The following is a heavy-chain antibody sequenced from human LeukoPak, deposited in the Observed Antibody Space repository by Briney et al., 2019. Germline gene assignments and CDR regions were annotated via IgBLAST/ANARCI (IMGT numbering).Heavy chain of an antibody. CDR3: ARVIRRSDAFDI. CDR2: IYYSGST. Sequence: PSETLSLTCVVSGDSISSAAYYWSWIRQHPGKGLEWIGYIYYSGSTYYNPSLKSRVTISVDTSKNQFSLKLSSVTAADTAVYYCARVIRRSDAFDIWGQGTMVTVSS. D-gene: IGHD3-16*02. CDR1: GDSISSAAYY. J-gene: IGHJ3*02. V-gene: IGHV4-31*11.